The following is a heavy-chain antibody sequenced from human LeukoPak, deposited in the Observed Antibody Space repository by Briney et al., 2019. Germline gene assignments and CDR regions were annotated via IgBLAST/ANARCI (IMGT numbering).Heavy chain of an antibody. V-gene: IGHV4-39*01. D-gene: IGHD3-10*01. CDR2: IYYSGST. Sequence: SETLSLTCTVSGGSISSSSYYWGWIRQPPGKGLEWIGSIYYSGSTYYNPSLKSRVTISVDTSKNQFSLKLSSVTAADTAVYYCARRRGAVRGVIRSDGGYYYYGMDVWGQGTTVTVSS. CDR1: GGSISSSSYY. CDR3: ARRRGAVRGVIRSDGGYYYYGMDV. J-gene: IGHJ6*02.